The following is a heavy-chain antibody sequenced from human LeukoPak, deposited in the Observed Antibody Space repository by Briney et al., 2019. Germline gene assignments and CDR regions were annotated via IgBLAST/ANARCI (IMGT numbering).Heavy chain of an antibody. J-gene: IGHJ4*02. V-gene: IGHV4-31*03. CDR2: IYYSGST. Sequence: SETLSLTCTVSGGSISSGGYYWSWIRQHPGKGLEWIGYIYYSGSTYYNPSLKSRVTISVDTSKNQFSLKLSSVTAADTAVYYCARGLIFTVTKVFDYWGQGTLVTVSS. CDR1: GGSISSGGYY. D-gene: IGHD4-17*01. CDR3: ARGLIFTVTKVFDY.